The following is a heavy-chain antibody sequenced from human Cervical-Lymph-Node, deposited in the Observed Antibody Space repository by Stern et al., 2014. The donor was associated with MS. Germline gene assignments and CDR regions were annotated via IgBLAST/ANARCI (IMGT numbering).Heavy chain of an antibody. V-gene: IGHV4-59*01. Sequence: QAQLQESGPGLVKPSETLSLTCTVSGGSISSYYWSWIRQPPGKGLEWIGYIYYSGSTNYNPSLKSRVTISVDTSKNQFSLKLSSVTAADTAVYYCARMTTVTTGGFDLWGRGTLVTVSS. J-gene: IGHJ2*01. CDR3: ARMTTVTTGGFDL. D-gene: IGHD4-17*01. CDR1: GGSISSYY. CDR2: IYYSGST.